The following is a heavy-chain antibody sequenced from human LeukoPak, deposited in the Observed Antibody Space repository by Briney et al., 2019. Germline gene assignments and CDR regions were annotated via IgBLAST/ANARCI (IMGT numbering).Heavy chain of an antibody. V-gene: IGHV1-69*05. D-gene: IGHD2-2*01. Sequence: EASVKVSCKASGGTFSSYAISWVRQAPGQGPEWMGGIIPIFGTANYAQKFQGRVTITTDESTSTAYMELSSLRSEDTAVYYCARRSLGYCSSTSCYDFDYWGQGTLVTVSS. CDR3: ARRSLGYCSSTSCYDFDY. CDR2: IIPIFGTA. J-gene: IGHJ4*02. CDR1: GGTFSSYA.